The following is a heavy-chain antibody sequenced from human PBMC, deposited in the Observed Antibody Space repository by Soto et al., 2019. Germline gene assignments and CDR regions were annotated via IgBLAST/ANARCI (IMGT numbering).Heavy chain of an antibody. CDR1: GFTFSSHW. V-gene: IGHV3-74*01. J-gene: IGHJ4*02. CDR2: INSDGSTT. D-gene: IGHD2-2*01. CDR3: ARAPAAIGTVDY. Sequence: EVQLVESGGDLVQPGGSLRLSCAASGFTFSSHWMHWVRQAPGKGLVWVSRINSDGSTTNYADSVKGRFTISRDNAKNTLSLQMNSLRADDTAVEYCARAPAAIGTVDYWGQGTLVTVSS.